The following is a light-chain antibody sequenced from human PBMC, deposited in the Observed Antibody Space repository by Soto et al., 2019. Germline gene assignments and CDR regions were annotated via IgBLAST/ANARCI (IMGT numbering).Light chain of an antibody. V-gene: IGKV3-15*01. CDR2: GAS. CDR1: QSVGSN. J-gene: IGKJ2*03. Sequence: EIVMTQSPATLSVSPGETATLSCRASQSVGSNLVWYQQKPGQAPRLLIYGASTMATGIPARFTGSGSETEVTLTISSLQSEDFAGYYCQQFTHWPSFGQGTNLEIK. CDR3: QQFTHWPS.